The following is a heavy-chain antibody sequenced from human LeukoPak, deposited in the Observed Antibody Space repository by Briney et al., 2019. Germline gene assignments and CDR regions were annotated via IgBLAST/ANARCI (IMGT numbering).Heavy chain of an antibody. D-gene: IGHD2-15*01. CDR3: ARRGGSSSLHPRDYYYMDV. J-gene: IGHJ6*03. V-gene: IGHV5-51*01. CDR1: GYSFSSYW. CDR2: IYPGDSDA. Sequence: GESLKISCKGSGYSFSSYWIAWVRQMPGKGLEWMEIIYPGDSDASYSPSFQGQVTISADKSISTAYLQWSSLKSSDTAIYYCARRGGSSSLHPRDYYYMDVWGKGTTVTVSS.